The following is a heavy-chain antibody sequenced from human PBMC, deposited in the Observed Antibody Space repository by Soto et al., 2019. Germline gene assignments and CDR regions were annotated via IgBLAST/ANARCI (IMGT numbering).Heavy chain of an antibody. J-gene: IGHJ3*02. D-gene: IGHD2-2*01. V-gene: IGHV3-48*03. CDR1: GFTFSSYE. CDR3: ARLQSPPAGAFDI. CDR2: ISSSGSTI. Sequence: HPGGSLRLSCAASGFTFSSYEMNWVRQAPGKGLEWVSYISSSGSTIYYADSVKGRFTISRDNAKNSLYLQMNSLRAEDTAVYYCARLQSPPAGAFDIWGQGTMVTVSS.